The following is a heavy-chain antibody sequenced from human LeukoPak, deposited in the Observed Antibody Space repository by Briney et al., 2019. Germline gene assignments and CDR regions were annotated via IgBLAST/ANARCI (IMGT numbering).Heavy chain of an antibody. D-gene: IGHD2-2*01. CDR3: AKKAVVPAEGGY. V-gene: IGHV3-30*02. Sequence: GGSLRLSCAASGFIFSSYGMHWVRQAPGKGLEWVAFIRYDGSKKYYADSVKGRFTISRDNSKNTLYLQMNSLRAEDTAVYYCAKKAVVPAEGGYWGQGTLVTVSS. J-gene: IGHJ4*02. CDR1: GFIFSSYG. CDR2: IRYDGSKK.